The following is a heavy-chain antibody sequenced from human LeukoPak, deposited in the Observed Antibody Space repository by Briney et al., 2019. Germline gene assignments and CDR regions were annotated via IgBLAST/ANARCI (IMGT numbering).Heavy chain of an antibody. V-gene: IGHV3-23*01. CDR2: ISGSGGST. D-gene: IGHD6-19*01. Sequence: GGSLRLSCAASGFTFSSYAMSWVCQAPGKGLEWVSAISGSGGSTYYADSVKGRFTISRDNSKNTLYLQMNSLRAEDTAVYYCAKDRTGYSSGWYSSAFDYWGQGTLVTVSS. CDR1: GFTFSSYA. CDR3: AKDRTGYSSGWYSSAFDY. J-gene: IGHJ4*02.